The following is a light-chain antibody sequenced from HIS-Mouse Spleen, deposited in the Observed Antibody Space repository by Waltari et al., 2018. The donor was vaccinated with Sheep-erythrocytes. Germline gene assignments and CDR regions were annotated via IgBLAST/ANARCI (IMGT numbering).Light chain of an antibody. Sequence: QSALPLPATVSGPPGQSITISCAGTSSAGGSYNLVSWYHQHPGKAPKLIMYEGSKRPSGVSNRFSGSKSGNTASLTISGLQAEDEADYYCCSYAGSSTPWVFGGGTKLTVL. CDR2: EGS. V-gene: IGLV2-23*01. J-gene: IGLJ3*02. CDR3: CSYAGSSTPWV. CDR1: SSAGGSYNL.